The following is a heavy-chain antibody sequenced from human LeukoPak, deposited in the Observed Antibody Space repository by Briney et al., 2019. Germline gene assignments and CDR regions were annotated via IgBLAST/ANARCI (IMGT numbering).Heavy chain of an antibody. Sequence: GGSLRLSCAPSGFTFSIYAMIWVRQAPGKGLEWVSAISNSGYGTYYADSVKGRFTISSDNAKNSLYLQMNSLRAEDTAVYYCARALYDSSGYYFDYWGQGTLVTVSS. V-gene: IGHV3-21*01. J-gene: IGHJ4*02. CDR2: ISNSGYGT. D-gene: IGHD3-22*01. CDR3: ARALYDSSGYYFDY. CDR1: GFTFSIYA.